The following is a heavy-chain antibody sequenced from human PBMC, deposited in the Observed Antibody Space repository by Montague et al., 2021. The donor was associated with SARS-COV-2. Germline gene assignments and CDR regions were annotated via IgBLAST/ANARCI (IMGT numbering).Heavy chain of an antibody. CDR2: IYYSGRT. D-gene: IGHD6-19*01. Sequence: SETLSLTCTVSGGSISSSSYSWGWIRQPPGKGLAWIGTIYYSGRTYYNPSLKSRVTVSVDTSKNQFSLKLRSVPAADTAVYHFARLGIAVAGTCFDYWGQGTLVTVSS. V-gene: IGHV4-39*01. J-gene: IGHJ4*02. CDR1: GGSISSSSYS. CDR3: ARLGIAVAGTCFDY.